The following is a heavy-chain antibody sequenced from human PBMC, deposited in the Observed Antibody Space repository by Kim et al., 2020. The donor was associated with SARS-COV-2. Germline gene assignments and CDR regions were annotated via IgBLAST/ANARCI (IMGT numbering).Heavy chain of an antibody. CDR1: GFTFDDYA. Sequence: GGSLRLSCAASGFTFDDYAMHWVRQAPGKGLEWVSGISWNSGSIGYADSVKGRFTISRDNAKNSLYLQMNSLRAEDTALYYCAKDPSGGSTRPEFDYWGQGTLVTVSS. CDR3: AKDPSGGSTRPEFDY. J-gene: IGHJ4*02. CDR2: ISWNSGSI. V-gene: IGHV3-9*01. D-gene: IGHD5-12*01.